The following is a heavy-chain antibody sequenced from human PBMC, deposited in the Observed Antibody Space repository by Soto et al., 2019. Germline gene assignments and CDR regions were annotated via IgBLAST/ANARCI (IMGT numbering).Heavy chain of an antibody. D-gene: IGHD3-22*01. CDR2: ISHDGSNK. Sequence: PGGSLXLSCAASGFXFSGYGMHWVXRAPGKGLEWVALISHDGSNKYHGDFAKGRFTISRDNSKNTVYLQMSSLRVEDTAVYYCVKGEYYYDSSGYYPFDYWGQGTLVTVSS. CDR3: VKGEYYYDSSGYYPFDY. V-gene: IGHV3-30*18. J-gene: IGHJ4*02. CDR1: GFXFSGYG.